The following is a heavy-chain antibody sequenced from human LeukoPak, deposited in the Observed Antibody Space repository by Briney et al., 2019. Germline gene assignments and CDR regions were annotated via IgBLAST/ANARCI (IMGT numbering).Heavy chain of an antibody. CDR1: GYTFTGYY. CDR3: AREGYCSGGSCYPNWFDP. CDR2: INPNSGGT. J-gene: IGHJ5*02. V-gene: IGHV1-2*02. Sequence: ASVKVSCKASGYTFTGYYMHWARQAPGQGLEWMGWINPNSGGTNYAQKFQGRVTMTRDTSISTAYMELSRLRSDDTAVYYCAREGYCSGGSCYPNWFDPWGQGTLVTVSS. D-gene: IGHD2-15*01.